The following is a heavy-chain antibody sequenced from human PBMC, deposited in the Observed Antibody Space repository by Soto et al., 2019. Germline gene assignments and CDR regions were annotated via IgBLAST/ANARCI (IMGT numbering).Heavy chain of an antibody. V-gene: IGHV1-18*04. CDR2: INTYNGNT. CDR1: GYTFTRYG. Sequence: QFHLVQSGAEVKKPGASVKVSCKASGYTFTRYGISWVRQAPGQGLEWMGWINTYNGNTYYKQNFQGRVTMTTDTSTSTAYMELRSLRSDDTAVYYCARWTSGYYSSPFDYWGQGTLVTVSS. D-gene: IGHD3-22*01. CDR3: ARWTSGYYSSPFDY. J-gene: IGHJ4*02.